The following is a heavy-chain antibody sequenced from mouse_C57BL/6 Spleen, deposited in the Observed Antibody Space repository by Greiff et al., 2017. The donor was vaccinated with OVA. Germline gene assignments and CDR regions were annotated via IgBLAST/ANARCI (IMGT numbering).Heavy chain of an antibody. D-gene: IGHD2-3*01. V-gene: IGHV5-4*03. Sequence: EVKLMESGGGLVKPGGSLKLSCAASGFTFSSYAMSWVRQTPEKRLEWVATISDGGSYTYYPDNVKGRFTISRDNAKNNLYLQMSHLKSEDTAMYYCASDGYYGFDYWGQGTTLTVSS. CDR1: GFTFSSYA. J-gene: IGHJ2*01. CDR2: ISDGGSYT. CDR3: ASDGYYGFDY.